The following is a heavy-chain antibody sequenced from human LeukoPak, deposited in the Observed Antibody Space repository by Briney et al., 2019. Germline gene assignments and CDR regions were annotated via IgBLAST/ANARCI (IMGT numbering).Heavy chain of an antibody. J-gene: IGHJ4*02. CDR3: ARDRRDSSGSIDY. V-gene: IGHV3-53*01. CDR1: GFTVSSNY. D-gene: IGHD3-22*01. CDR2: IYSGGST. Sequence: GGSLRPSCAASGFTVSSNYMSWVRQAPGKGLEWVSVIYSGGSTYYADSVKGRFTISRDNSKNTLYLQMNSLRAEDTAVYYCARDRRDSSGSIDYWGQGTLVTVSS.